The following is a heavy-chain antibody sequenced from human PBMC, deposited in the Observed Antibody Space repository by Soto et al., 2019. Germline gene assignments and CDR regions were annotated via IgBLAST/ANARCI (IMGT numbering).Heavy chain of an antibody. D-gene: IGHD3-10*01. J-gene: IGHJ4*02. V-gene: IGHV3-30*18. CDR2: ISYDGSNK. Sequence: GGSLRLSCAASGFTFSSYGMHWVRQAPGKGLEWVAVISYDGSNKYYADSVKGRFTISRDNSKNTLYLQMNSLRAEDTAVYYCAKAEIDYYGSGSYLDYWGQGTLVTVSS. CDR3: AKAEIDYYGSGSYLDY. CDR1: GFTFSSYG.